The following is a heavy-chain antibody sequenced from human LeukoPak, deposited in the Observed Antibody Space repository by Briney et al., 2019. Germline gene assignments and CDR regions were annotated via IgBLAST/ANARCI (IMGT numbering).Heavy chain of an antibody. D-gene: IGHD1-7*01. CDR2: IYTSVIT. Sequence: SETLSLTCTVSGGSISSGSYYWSWIRQPAGKGLEWIGRIYTSVITNYNPSLKSRVTISVDTSENQFSLKLSSVTAADTAVYYCARAPVAGNWNYEAFDIWGQGTMVTVSS. J-gene: IGHJ3*02. CDR1: GGSISSGSYY. V-gene: IGHV4-61*02. CDR3: ARAPVAGNWNYEAFDI.